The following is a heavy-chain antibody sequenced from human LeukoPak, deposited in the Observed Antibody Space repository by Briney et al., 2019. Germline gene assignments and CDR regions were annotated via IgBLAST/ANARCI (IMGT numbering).Heavy chain of an antibody. CDR1: GFTFSSYA. D-gene: IGHD2-15*01. CDR2: ISYDGSNK. Sequence: PGGSLRLSCAASGFTFSSYAMHWVRQAPGKGLEWVAVISYDGSNKYYADSVKGRFTISRDNSKNTLYLQMNSLRAEDTAVYYCARDGGSSAPGAFDIWGQGTMVTVSS. J-gene: IGHJ3*02. V-gene: IGHV3-30*04. CDR3: ARDGGSSAPGAFDI.